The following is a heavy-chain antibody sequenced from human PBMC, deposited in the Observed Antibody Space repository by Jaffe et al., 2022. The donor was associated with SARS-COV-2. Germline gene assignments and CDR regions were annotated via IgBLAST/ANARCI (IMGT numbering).Heavy chain of an antibody. V-gene: IGHV3-15*01. Sequence: EVQLVESGGGLVKPGESLRLSCAASGFTFNNARMYWVRQAPGRGLGWVGRIKSKTDGGTADYAVPVKGRFTISRDDSKNMLYLQMNSLKTEDTAVYYCTTDGGVGARMGFWGQGTLVTVSS. J-gene: IGHJ4*02. D-gene: IGHD1-26*01. CDR2: IKSKTDGGTA. CDR3: TTDGGVGARMGF. CDR1: GFTFNNAR.